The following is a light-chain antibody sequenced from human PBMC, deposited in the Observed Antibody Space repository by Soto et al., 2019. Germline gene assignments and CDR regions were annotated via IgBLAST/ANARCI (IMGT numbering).Light chain of an antibody. CDR2: GAS. Sequence: EIVLTQSPGTLSLSPGERATLYCSASQSVSSSYLAWYQQKPGQAPRLLIYGASSRATGIPDRFSGSGSGTDFTLTISRLEPEDFAVYYCQQYGSSPWTFGQGTKVDIK. CDR3: QQYGSSPWT. J-gene: IGKJ1*01. CDR1: QSVSSSY. V-gene: IGKV3-20*01.